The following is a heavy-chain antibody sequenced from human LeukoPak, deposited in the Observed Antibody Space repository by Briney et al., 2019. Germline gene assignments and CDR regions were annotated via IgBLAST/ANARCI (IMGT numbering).Heavy chain of an antibody. Sequence: SVKVSCKASGGTFSSYAISWVRQAPGQGREWMGGIIPIFGTANYAQKFQGRVTITADESTSTAYMELSSLRSEDTAVYYCASAVEMATTADYWGQGTLVTVSS. V-gene: IGHV1-69*13. J-gene: IGHJ4*02. CDR1: GGTFSSYA. D-gene: IGHD5-24*01. CDR3: ASAVEMATTADY. CDR2: IIPIFGTA.